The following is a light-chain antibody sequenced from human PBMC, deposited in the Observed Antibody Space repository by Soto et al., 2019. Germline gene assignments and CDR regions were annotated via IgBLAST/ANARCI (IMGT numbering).Light chain of an antibody. J-gene: IGLJ1*01. CDR1: SSDVGGYNY. CDR2: DVS. Sequence: QSVVTQPASVSGSPRQSITISCTGTSSDVGGYNYVSWYQQHPGKAPKFMIYDVSNRPSGVSNRFSGSKSGNTASLTISGLQAEDEADYYCCSYTTSNTRQIVFGTGTKVTVL. CDR3: CSYTTSNTRQIV. V-gene: IGLV2-14*01.